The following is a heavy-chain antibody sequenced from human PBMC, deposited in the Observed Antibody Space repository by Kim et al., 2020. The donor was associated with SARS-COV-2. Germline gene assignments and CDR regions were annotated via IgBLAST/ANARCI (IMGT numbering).Heavy chain of an antibody. CDR3: ASYLAVAGTNYFDY. Sequence: SETLSLTCTVSGGSISSYYWSWIRQPPGKGLEWIGYIYYSGSTNYNPSLKSRVTISVDTSKNQFSLKLSSVTAADTAVYYCASYLAVAGTNYFDYWGQGTLVTVSS. CDR1: GGSISSYY. D-gene: IGHD6-19*01. J-gene: IGHJ4*02. V-gene: IGHV4-59*01. CDR2: IYYSGST.